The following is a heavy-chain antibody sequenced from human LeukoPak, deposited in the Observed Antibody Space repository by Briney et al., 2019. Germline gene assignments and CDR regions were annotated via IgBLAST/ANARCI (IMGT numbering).Heavy chain of an antibody. CDR2: ISTYNGNT. V-gene: IGHV1-18*01. J-gene: IGHJ4*02. CDR1: GYTFINYG. D-gene: IGHD3-22*01. CDR3: ARGFPHRRNYDSSGYYSYFFDY. Sequence: ASVKVSCKASGYTFINYGITWVRQAPGQGLEWMGWISTYNGNTKYPQKFQGRVTMTTDASTSTAYMELTSLRSDDTAVYYCARGFPHRRNYDSSGYYSYFFDYWGQGTLVTVSS.